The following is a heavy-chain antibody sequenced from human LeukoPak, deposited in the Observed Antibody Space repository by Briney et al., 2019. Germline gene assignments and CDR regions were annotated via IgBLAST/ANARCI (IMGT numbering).Heavy chain of an antibody. CDR3: ASVVPPSTQPPDYYDSSGYSAYYYYYMDV. V-gene: IGHV4-39*07. J-gene: IGHJ6*03. D-gene: IGHD3-22*01. Sequence: SETLSLTCSVSGGFITSSSYYWGWIRQPPGKGLEWIGNIYYSGSTYYNSSLKSRVTISIDTSKNQFSLKLSSVTAADTAVYYCASVVPPSTQPPDYYDSSGYSAYYYYYMDVWGKGTTVTVSS. CDR2: IYYSGST. CDR1: GGFITSSSYY.